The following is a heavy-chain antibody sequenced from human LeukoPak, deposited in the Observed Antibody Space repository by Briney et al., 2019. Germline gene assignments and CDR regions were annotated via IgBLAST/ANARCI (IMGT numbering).Heavy chain of an antibody. Sequence: ASVNVSCKASGYTFTGYYMHWVRQAPGQGLEWMGWINPNSGGTNYAQKFQGRVTMTRDTSISTAYMELSRLRSDDTAVYYCARSKHYDDAFDIWGQGTMVTVSS. CDR2: INPNSGGT. V-gene: IGHV1-2*02. J-gene: IGHJ3*02. D-gene: IGHD3-3*01. CDR1: GYTFTGYY. CDR3: ARSKHYDDAFDI.